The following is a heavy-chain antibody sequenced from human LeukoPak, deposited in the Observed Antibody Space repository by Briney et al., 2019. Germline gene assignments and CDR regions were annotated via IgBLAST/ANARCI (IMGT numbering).Heavy chain of an antibody. D-gene: IGHD3-3*01. Sequence: GGSLRLSCAASGFIFSDYSMNWVRQAPGKGLEWVSSISSSGSYIYYADSVKGRFTISRDNAQNSLYLQMNSLRAEDTAVYYCARPFATAIFGVITNNWFDPWGQGTLVTVSS. V-gene: IGHV3-21*01. CDR3: ARPFATAIFGVITNNWFDP. CDR2: ISSSGSYI. CDR1: GFIFSDYS. J-gene: IGHJ5*02.